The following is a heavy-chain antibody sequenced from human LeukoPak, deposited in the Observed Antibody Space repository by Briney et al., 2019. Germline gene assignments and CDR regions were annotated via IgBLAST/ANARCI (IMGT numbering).Heavy chain of an antibody. CDR2: ISAYNGNT. CDR1: GYTFTSYG. V-gene: IGHV1-18*01. Sequence: ASVKVSCKASGYTFTSYGISWVRQAPGQGLEWVGWISAYNGNTNYAQKLQGRVTMTTDTSTSTAYMELRSLRSDDTAVYYCARAYYYDSSGTAGYWGQGTLVTVSS. D-gene: IGHD3-22*01. J-gene: IGHJ4*02. CDR3: ARAYYYDSSGTAGY.